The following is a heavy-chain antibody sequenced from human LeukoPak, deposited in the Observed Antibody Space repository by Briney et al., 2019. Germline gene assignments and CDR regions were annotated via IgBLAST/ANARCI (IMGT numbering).Heavy chain of an antibody. CDR3: ARVISLYYFDY. J-gene: IGHJ4*02. Sequence: GGSLRLSCEPSGFTFSSYWMHWVRQAPGKGLVWVSRINSDGSSTSYADSVKGRFTISRDNAKNTLYLQMNSLRAEDTAVYYCARVISLYYFDYWGQGTLVTVSS. V-gene: IGHV3-74*01. D-gene: IGHD3-16*02. CDR1: GFTFSSYW. CDR2: INSDGSST.